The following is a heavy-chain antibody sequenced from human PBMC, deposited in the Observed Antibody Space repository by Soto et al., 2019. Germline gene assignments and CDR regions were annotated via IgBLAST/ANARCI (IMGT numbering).Heavy chain of an antibody. Sequence: GWSLRLSCVSSGVTFVSRAMSWVRQAPGEGLEWVSTITDTGGDAKYADSVRGRFTISRDNSKNTLHLQMSSLRAEDSAVYYCARGSTDSYPGSRIFDFWGRGTLVTVSS. D-gene: IGHD3-10*01. CDR3: ARGSTDSYPGSRIFDF. J-gene: IGHJ4*02. V-gene: IGHV3-23*01. CDR2: ITDTGGDA. CDR1: GVTFVSRA.